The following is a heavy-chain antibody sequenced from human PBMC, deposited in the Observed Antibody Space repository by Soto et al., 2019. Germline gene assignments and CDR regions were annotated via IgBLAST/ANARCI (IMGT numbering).Heavy chain of an antibody. J-gene: IGHJ4*02. V-gene: IGHV4-31*03. CDR2: IYYSGST. CDR1: GGSISSGGYY. Sequence: PSETLSLTCTVSGGSISSGGYYWSWIRQHPGKGLEWIGYIYYSGSTYYNPSLKSRVTISVDTSKNQFSLKLSSVTAADTAVYYCARVVSPRSFDYWRQGTLVTVSS. D-gene: IGHD3-10*01. CDR3: ARVVSPRSFDY.